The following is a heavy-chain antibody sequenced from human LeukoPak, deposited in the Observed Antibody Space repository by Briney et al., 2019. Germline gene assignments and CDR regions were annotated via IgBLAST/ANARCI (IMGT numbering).Heavy chain of an antibody. CDR1: GGSFSGNY. Sequence: PSETLSLTCAVYGGSFSGNYWTWIRQPPGKGLEWIGEINRSGSTNYNPSPKSRVTISVDTSKNQFSLKLSSVTAADTAVYYCARDPGYSSGWFDYWGQGTLVTVSS. D-gene: IGHD6-19*01. V-gene: IGHV4-34*01. CDR3: ARDPGYSSGWFDY. J-gene: IGHJ4*02. CDR2: INRSGST.